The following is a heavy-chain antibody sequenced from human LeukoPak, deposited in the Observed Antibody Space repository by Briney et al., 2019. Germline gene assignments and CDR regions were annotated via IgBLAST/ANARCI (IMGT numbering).Heavy chain of an antibody. CDR1: GGSISSGDYY. CDR3: ARGYQNTVGAFDI. J-gene: IGHJ3*02. V-gene: IGHV4-30-4*08. CDR2: IYYSGST. D-gene: IGHD4-23*01. Sequence: PSQTLSLTCTVSGGSISSGDYYWSWIRQPPGKGLEWIGYIYYSGSTYYNPSLKSRVTISVDTSKNQFSLKLSSVTAADTAVYYCARGYQNTVGAFDIWGQGTMVTVSS.